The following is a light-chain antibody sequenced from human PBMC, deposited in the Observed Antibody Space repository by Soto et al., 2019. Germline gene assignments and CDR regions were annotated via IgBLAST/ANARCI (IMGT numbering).Light chain of an antibody. V-gene: IGKV1-5*03. CDR1: QSVNTW. Sequence: DVQMTQSPSTLSASVGDRVTITCRASQSVNTWLAWFQQKPGKAPKVLIYRASNLEIGVPSRFSGSGSGTEFILTISSLQPDDFAVYYCQQYSGYPWTFGQGTKVEIK. CDR2: RAS. CDR3: QQYSGYPWT. J-gene: IGKJ1*01.